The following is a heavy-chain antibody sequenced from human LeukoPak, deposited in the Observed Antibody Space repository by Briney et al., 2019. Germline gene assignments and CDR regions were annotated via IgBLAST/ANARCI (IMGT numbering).Heavy chain of an antibody. Sequence: LSLTCAVYGGSFSGYYWSWIRQPPGKGLEWVSYISSSGSSIYYADSVKGRFTISRDNAKKSLYLQMNSLRAEDTAMYYCARDYGGFDYWGQGTLVTVSS. J-gene: IGHJ4*02. CDR1: GGSFSGYY. CDR3: ARDYGGFDY. D-gene: IGHD4-23*01. V-gene: IGHV3-11*01. CDR2: ISSSGSSI.